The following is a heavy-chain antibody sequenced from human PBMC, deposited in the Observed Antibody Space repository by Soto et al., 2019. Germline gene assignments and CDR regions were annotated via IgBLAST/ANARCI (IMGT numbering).Heavy chain of an antibody. CDR3: ARILRISLRYFYY. D-gene: IGHD1-20*01. J-gene: IGHJ4*02. Sequence: EVQLVQSGAEVKKPGESLKISCKVSGYSFTSYWIGWVRQMPGKGLEWMGIIYPGDYDTRYSPSFQGQVTISADKSISTAYLQWSSMKASDTAMYYCARILRISLRYFYYYGEGTMVTFSS. V-gene: IGHV5-51*01. CDR2: IYPGDYDT. CDR1: GYSFTSYW.